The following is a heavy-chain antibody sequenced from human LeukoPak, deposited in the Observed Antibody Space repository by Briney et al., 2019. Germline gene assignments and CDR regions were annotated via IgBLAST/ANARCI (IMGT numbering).Heavy chain of an antibody. J-gene: IGHJ1*01. CDR1: GCSFTSDW. V-gene: IGHV5-51*01. CDR2: IYHGDSDT. D-gene: IGHD4-17*01. CDR3: PTYGEYTQFQH. Sequence: GAALKISSKGSGCSFTSDWIGWVRRLPGEGREWMGIIYHGDSDTRYSPSRQGQVTISADKSISTAYLQWSSLKASDSAMYYCPTYGEYTQFQHWGQGTLVTV.